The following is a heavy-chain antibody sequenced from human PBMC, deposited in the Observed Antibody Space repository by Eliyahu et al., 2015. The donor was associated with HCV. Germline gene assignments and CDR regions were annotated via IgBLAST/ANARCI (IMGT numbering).Heavy chain of an antibody. D-gene: IGHD3-22*01. V-gene: IGHV3-23*01. CDR2: ISXGGDFI. J-gene: IGHJ4*02. CDR3: ATVRGGGIGYYYDY. CDR1: GFTFSNYA. Sequence: EVQLLESGGGSVQPGGSLRLSCAASGFTFSNYALTWIRQAPGKGLEWVSAISXGGDFIXYADSVKGRFTISRDNSKSTLYLQMNSLRAEDTALYFCATVRGGGIGYYYDYWGQGTLVTVSS.